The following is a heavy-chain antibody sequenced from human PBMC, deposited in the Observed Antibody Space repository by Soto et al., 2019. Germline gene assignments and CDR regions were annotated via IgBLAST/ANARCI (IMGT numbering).Heavy chain of an antibody. J-gene: IGHJ4*02. V-gene: IGHV1-18*04. CDR1: GYTFTHYG. CDR3: ARDVPGSGVPFWDY. CDR2: ISAYNGNT. Sequence: QIQLVQSGAEMKKPGASVKVSCKPSGYTFTHYGVSWLWQAPGQGIEWMGWISAYNGNTDYAHKFQGRVALTTDTSTSTAYMELRGLSPDDTAVYYCARDVPGSGVPFWDYWGQGTLVTVSS. D-gene: IGHD2-15*01.